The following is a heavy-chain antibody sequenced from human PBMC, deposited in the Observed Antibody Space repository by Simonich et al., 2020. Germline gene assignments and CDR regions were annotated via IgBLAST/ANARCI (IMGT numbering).Heavy chain of an antibody. CDR3: ARARLYSSSHAFDI. D-gene: IGHD6-6*01. Sequence: QVQLVQSGAEVKKPGASVKVSCKASGYTFTGYYMHWVRQAPGQGLEWMGWINPNRGRTKYAQKFQGRVTMTRDTSISTAYMELSRLRSDDTAVYYCARARLYSSSHAFDIWGQGTMVTVSS. CDR1: GYTFTGYY. CDR2: INPNRGRT. V-gene: IGHV1-2*02. J-gene: IGHJ3*02.